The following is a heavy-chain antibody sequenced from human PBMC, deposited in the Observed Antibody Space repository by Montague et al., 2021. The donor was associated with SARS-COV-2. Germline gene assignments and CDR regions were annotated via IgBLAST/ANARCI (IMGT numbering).Heavy chain of an antibody. CDR1: PVSDGPIRSSTYS. CDR2: IDYSGNT. V-gene: IGHV4-39*02. J-gene: IGHJ1*01. Sequence: SETLSLTCTVSPVSDGPIRSSTYSWGWIRQSPGKGLEWIGSIDYSGNTDYNPSLKSRVTMSDDPSKSQLSLRVRSVTAADTAIYYCARDSYSRSWFKYWGQGTLVTVSS. CDR3: ARDSYSRSWFKY. D-gene: IGHD6-13*01.